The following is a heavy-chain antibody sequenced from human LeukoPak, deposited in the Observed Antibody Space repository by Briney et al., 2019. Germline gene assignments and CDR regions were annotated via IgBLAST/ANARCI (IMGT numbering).Heavy chain of an antibody. V-gene: IGHV4-59*01. CDR1: GDSISSYY. Sequence: SETLSLTCAVSGDSISSYYWSWIRQPPGKGLEWIGYISNSGSTNYNPSLKSRVTISVDTSKNQFSLKLTSVTAADTAEYYCARLDVVIVPAHPSVWGQGTMVTVSS. J-gene: IGHJ3*01. CDR3: ARLDVVIVPAHPSV. CDR2: ISNSGST. D-gene: IGHD2-2*03.